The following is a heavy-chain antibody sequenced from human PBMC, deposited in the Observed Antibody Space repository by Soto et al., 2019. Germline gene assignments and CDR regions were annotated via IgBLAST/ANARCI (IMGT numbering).Heavy chain of an antibody. J-gene: IGHJ4*02. Sequence: QVPLVESGGGVVQPGRSLRLSCAASGFTFSSYGMHWVRQAPGKGLEWVAVIWYDGSNKYYADSVKGRFTISRDNSKNTLYLQMNSLRAEDTAVYYCARDKGLLWFGELLRSNDYWGQGTLVTVSS. D-gene: IGHD3-10*01. V-gene: IGHV3-33*01. CDR3: ARDKGLLWFGELLRSNDY. CDR1: GFTFSSYG. CDR2: IWYDGSNK.